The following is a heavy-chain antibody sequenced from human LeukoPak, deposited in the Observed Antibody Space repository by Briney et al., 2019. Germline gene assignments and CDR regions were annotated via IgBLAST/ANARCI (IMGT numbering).Heavy chain of an antibody. V-gene: IGHV4-61*02. Sequence: SQTLSLTCTVSGESISSGSYYWSWIRQPAGKGLEWIGRIYTSGSTNYNPSLKSRVTISVDTSKNQFSLKLSSVTAADTAVYYCARECYGDYLDYWGQGTLVTVSS. CDR2: IYTSGST. D-gene: IGHD4-17*01. J-gene: IGHJ4*02. CDR1: GESISSGSYY. CDR3: ARECYGDYLDY.